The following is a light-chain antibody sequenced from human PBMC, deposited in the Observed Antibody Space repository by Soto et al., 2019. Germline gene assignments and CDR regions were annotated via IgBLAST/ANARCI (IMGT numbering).Light chain of an antibody. Sequence: QAVVTQEPSLTVSPGGTVTLTYASSAGAVTSAYYTNWLQQKPGQAPRALIYSTSEKHSWTPARFSGSLLGGKAALTLSAAQPEDEADYYCLLYYGGAQVLFGGGTKVTVL. CDR2: STS. CDR1: AGAVTSAYY. CDR3: LLYYGGAQVL. J-gene: IGLJ2*01. V-gene: IGLV7-43*01.